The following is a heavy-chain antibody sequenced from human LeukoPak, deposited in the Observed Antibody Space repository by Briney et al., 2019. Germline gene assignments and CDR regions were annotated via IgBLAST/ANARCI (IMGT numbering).Heavy chain of an antibody. Sequence: ASVKVSCKASGYTFTSYGISWVRQAPGQGLEWMGWISAYNGNTNYAQKLQGRVTMTTDTSTSTAYMELRSLRSEDTAVYYCARDEWLASGYSGYDYVTWGQGTLVTVSS. CDR1: GYTFTSYG. CDR2: ISAYNGNT. V-gene: IGHV1-18*01. D-gene: IGHD5-12*01. J-gene: IGHJ5*02. CDR3: ARDEWLASGYSGYDYVT.